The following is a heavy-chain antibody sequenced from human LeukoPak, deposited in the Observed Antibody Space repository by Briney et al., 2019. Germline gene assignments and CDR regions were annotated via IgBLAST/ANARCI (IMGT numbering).Heavy chain of an antibody. CDR1: GGSISSSSYY. CDR3: ARGYCSGGSCLFDY. D-gene: IGHD2-15*01. CDR2: IYYSGST. J-gene: IGHJ4*02. V-gene: IGHV4-39*07. Sequence: SETLSLTCTVSGGSISSSSYYWGWIRQPPGKGLEWIGSIYYSGSTNYNPSLKSRVTISVDTSKNQFSLKLSSVTAADTAVYYCARGYCSGGSCLFDYWGQGTLVTVSA.